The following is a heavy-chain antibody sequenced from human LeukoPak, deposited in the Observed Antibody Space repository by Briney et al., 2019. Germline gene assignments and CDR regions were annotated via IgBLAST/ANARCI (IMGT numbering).Heavy chain of an antibody. CDR3: ARLTLDRYGDPYYYYYGMDV. D-gene: IGHD4-17*01. V-gene: IGHV4-39*01. J-gene: IGHJ6*02. Sequence: SETLSLTCTVSGVSISSSYYWGWIRQPPEKGLEWIGSIYYSGSTYYNPSLKSRVTISVDTSKNQFSLKLSSVTAADTAVYYCARLTLDRYGDPYYYYYGMDVWGQGTTVTVSS. CDR2: IYYSGST. CDR1: GVSISSSYY.